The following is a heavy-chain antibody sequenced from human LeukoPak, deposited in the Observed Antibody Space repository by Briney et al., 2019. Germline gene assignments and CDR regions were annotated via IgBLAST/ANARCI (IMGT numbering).Heavy chain of an antibody. D-gene: IGHD2-15*01. CDR3: ARDIVVVVAATGMDV. J-gene: IGHJ6*02. CDR1: GGTFSSYA. Sequence: GASVKVSCKASGGTFSSYAISWVRQAPGQGLEWMGRIIPILGIANYAQKFQGRVTITADKSTSTAYMELSSLRSEDTAVYYCARDIVVVVAATGMDVWGQGTTVTVSS. CDR2: IIPILGIA. V-gene: IGHV1-69*04.